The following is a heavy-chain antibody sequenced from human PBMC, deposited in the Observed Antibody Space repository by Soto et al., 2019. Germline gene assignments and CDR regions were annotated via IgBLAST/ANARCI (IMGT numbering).Heavy chain of an antibody. CDR1: GGSISSGGYY. V-gene: IGHV4-31*03. D-gene: IGHD3-10*01. J-gene: IGHJ6*02. CDR2: IYYSGST. Sequence: PSETLSLTCTFSGGSISSGGYYWSWIRQHPGKGLEWIGYIYYSGSTYYNPSLKSRVTISVDTSKNQFSLKLSSVTAADTAVYYCARELRFGEDYYGMDVWGQGTTVTVSS. CDR3: ARELRFGEDYYGMDV.